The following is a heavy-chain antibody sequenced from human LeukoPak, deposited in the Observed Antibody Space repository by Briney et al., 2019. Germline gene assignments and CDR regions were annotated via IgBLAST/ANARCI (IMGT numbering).Heavy chain of an antibody. CDR1: GGSFSGYY. J-gene: IGHJ3*02. CDR2: INHSGST. Sequence: SSETLSLTCAVYGGSFSGYYWSWIRQPPGKGLEWIGEINHSGSTNYNPSLKSRVTISVDTSKSQFSLNLSSVTAADTAIYYCARGTRALDAFDIWGQGTMVTVS. CDR3: ARGTRALDAFDI. V-gene: IGHV4-34*01.